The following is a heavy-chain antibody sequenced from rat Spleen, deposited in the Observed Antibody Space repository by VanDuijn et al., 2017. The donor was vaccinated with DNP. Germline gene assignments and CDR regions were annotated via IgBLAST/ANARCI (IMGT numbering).Heavy chain of an antibody. CDR3: ARPYGYNNGWFAY. D-gene: IGHD1-10*01. CDR2: ISTSGEYT. Sequence: EVHLVESGGGLVQPGRSLKLSCVASGFSFSKYGMAWVRQAPTKGLEWVASISTSGEYTHYRDSVKGRFTISRDNAKDTQYLQMDSLRSEDTATYYCARPYGYNNGWFAYWGQGTLVTVSS. J-gene: IGHJ3*01. V-gene: IGHV5S13*01. CDR1: GFSFSKYG.